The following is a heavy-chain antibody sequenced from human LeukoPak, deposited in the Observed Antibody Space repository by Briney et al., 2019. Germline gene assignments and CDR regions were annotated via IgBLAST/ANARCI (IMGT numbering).Heavy chain of an antibody. Sequence: GGSLRLSCAASGFTFSSYAMHWVRQAPGKGLEWVAVISYDGSNKYYADSVKGRFTISRDNSKNTLYLQMNSLRAEDTAVYYCARALGSRPPNWFDPWGQGTLVTVST. V-gene: IGHV3-30-3*01. J-gene: IGHJ5*02. CDR3: ARALGSRPPNWFDP. CDR1: GFTFSSYA. D-gene: IGHD6-13*01. CDR2: ISYDGSNK.